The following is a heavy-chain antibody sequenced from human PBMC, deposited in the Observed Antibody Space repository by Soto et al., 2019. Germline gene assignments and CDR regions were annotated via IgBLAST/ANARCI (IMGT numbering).Heavy chain of an antibody. CDR2: IYYSGST. V-gene: IGHV4-59*08. CDR3: ASGGGIAAAGAPEYPYYYYGMDV. CDR1: GGSISSYY. Sequence: QVQLQESGPGLVKPSETLSLTCTVSGGSISSYYWSWIRQPPGKGLEWIGYIYYSGSTNYNPSLKSRVTISVDTSKNQFSLKLSSVTAADTAVYYCASGGGIAAAGAPEYPYYYYGMDVWGQGTTVTVSS. J-gene: IGHJ6*02. D-gene: IGHD6-13*01.